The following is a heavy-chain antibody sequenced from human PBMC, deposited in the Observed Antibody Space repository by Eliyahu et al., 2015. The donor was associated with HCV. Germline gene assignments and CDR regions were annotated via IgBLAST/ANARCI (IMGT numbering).Heavy chain of an antibody. CDR3: ARHQFWSGDATGSWFDP. D-gene: IGHD2-21*01. CDR1: GDSISSTYYY. CDR2: CPKAGGP. J-gene: IGHJ5*02. Sequence: QLQLQESGPGLVKSSETLSLTCTVSGDSISSTYYYWAWIRQTPGKGLEWIGRCPKAGGPHYNPSLKSRFTISVDRSKSQFSLNLSSATASDTALYYCARHQFWSGDATGSWFDPWGQGTLVTVSS. V-gene: IGHV4-39*01.